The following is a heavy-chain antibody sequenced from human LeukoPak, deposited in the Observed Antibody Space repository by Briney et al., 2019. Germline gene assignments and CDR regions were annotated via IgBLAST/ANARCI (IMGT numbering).Heavy chain of an antibody. CDR1: GYTFTSYD. V-gene: IGHV1-8*01. D-gene: IGHD5-18*01. CDR2: MNPNSGNT. J-gene: IGHJ3*02. Sequence: ASVKDSCKASGYTFTSYDINWVRQATGQGLEWMGWMNPNSGNTGYAQKFQGRVTMTRNTSISTAYMELSSLRSEDTAVYYCGVVDTADAFDIWGQGTMVTVSS. CDR3: GVVDTADAFDI.